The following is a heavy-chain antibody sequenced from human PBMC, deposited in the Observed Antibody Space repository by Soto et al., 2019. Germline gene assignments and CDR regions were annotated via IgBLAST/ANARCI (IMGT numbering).Heavy chain of an antibody. CDR2: IYYSGST. J-gene: IGHJ4*02. V-gene: IGHV4-59*01. D-gene: IGHD1-26*01. Sequence: QVQLQESGPGLVKPSETLSLTCTVSGGSISSYYWSWIRQPPGKGLEWIGYIYYSGSTNYHPSLKRRVTISVDTSKNQFSLKLSSVTAADTAVYYCARRWGPTFDFWGQGTLVTVSS. CDR3: ARRWGPTFDF. CDR1: GGSISSYY.